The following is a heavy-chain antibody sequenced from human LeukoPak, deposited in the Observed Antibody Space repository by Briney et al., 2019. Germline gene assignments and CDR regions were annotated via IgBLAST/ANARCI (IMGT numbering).Heavy chain of an antibody. J-gene: IGHJ4*02. CDR3: AKGGYYYGSGSYTFDY. V-gene: IGHV3-23*01. Sequence: GGSLRLSCAASGFTFSSYGMSWVRQAPGKGLEWVSAISGSGGSTYYADSVKGRFTISRDNSKDTLYLQMNSLRAEDTAVYYCAKGGYYYGSGSYTFDYWGQGTLVTVSS. CDR2: ISGSGGST. D-gene: IGHD3-10*01. CDR1: GFTFSSYG.